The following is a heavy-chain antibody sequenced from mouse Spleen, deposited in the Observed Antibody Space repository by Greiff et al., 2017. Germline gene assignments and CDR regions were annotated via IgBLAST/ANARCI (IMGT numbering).Heavy chain of an antibody. Sequence: EVKLMESGGGLVQPGGSLSLSCAASGFTFTDYYMSWVRQPPGKALEWLGFIRNKANGYTTEYSASVKGRFTISRDNSQSILYLQMNALRAEDSATYCCARYGGSSWFAYWGQGTLVTVSA. J-gene: IGHJ3*01. CDR1: GFTFTDYY. V-gene: IGHV7-3*01. CDR2: IRNKANGYTT. CDR3: ARYGGSSWFAY.